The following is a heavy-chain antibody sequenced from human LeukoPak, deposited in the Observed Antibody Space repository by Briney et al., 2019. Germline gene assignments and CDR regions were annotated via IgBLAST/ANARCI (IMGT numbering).Heavy chain of an antibody. Sequence: GASVKVSCKASGGTFSSYAISWVRQAPGQGLEWMGGIIPIFGTANYAQKFQGRVTITADESTSTAYMELSSLRSEDTAVYYCAREGATVPVLDYWGQGTLVTVSS. CDR3: AREGATVPVLDY. D-gene: IGHD4-11*01. V-gene: IGHV1-69*01. CDR1: GGTFSSYA. J-gene: IGHJ4*02. CDR2: IIPIFGTA.